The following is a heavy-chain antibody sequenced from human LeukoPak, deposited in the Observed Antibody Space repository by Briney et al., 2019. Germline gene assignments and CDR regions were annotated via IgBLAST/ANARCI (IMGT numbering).Heavy chain of an antibody. V-gene: IGHV1-46*01. J-gene: IGHJ4*02. D-gene: IGHD2-15*01. CDR3: ARAMYGGYAPGDSRLDY. Sequence: ASVKVSCKASGYTFTSYYMHWVRQAPGQRLEWMGIINPSGGSTSYAQKFQGRVTITADESTTTAYMELSSLKSEDTAMYYCARAMYGGYAPGDSRLDYWGQGTLVTVSS. CDR2: INPSGGST. CDR1: GYTFTSYY.